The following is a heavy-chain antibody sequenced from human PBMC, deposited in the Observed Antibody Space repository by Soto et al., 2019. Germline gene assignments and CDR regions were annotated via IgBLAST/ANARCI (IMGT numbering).Heavy chain of an antibody. CDR2: IYYSGIT. V-gene: IGHV4-59*01. CDR3: ARYKSNYYYGMDV. J-gene: IGHJ6*02. D-gene: IGHD1-20*01. Sequence: SETLSLTCTVSGGSISSYYWSWIRQPSGKGLEWIGYIYYSGITNYNPSLKSRVTISVDTSKNQFSLKLSSVTAADTAVYYCARYKSNYYYGMDVWGQGTTVT. CDR1: GGSISSYY.